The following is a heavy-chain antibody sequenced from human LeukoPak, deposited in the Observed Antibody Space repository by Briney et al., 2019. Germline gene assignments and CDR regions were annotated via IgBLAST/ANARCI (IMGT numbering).Heavy chain of an antibody. CDR1: GYTFTDYH. CDR3: ATRYCSSNSCYWAEYFQH. CDR2: INLDTGAA. J-gene: IGHJ1*01. Sequence: GASVKVSCKASGYTFTDYHMHWVRQAPGRGLEWMGCINLDTGAAHYTQKFQDWLSMTRDTSISTVYMELSSLKSDDTAVYYCATRYCSSNSCYWAEYFQHWGQGTLVTVSS. D-gene: IGHD2-2*01. V-gene: IGHV1-2*04.